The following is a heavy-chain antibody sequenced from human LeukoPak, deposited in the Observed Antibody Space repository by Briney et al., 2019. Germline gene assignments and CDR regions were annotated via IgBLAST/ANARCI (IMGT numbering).Heavy chain of an antibody. D-gene: IGHD2-2*01. CDR3: ARLQYCSGTSCYWFDP. V-gene: IGHV4-30-2*01. J-gene: IGHJ5*02. CDR2: IYHTGST. CDR1: GGSISSGLYS. Sequence: SQTLSLTCDVSGGSISSGLYSWSWILQPLGKGLEWIGYIYHTGSTYYNPSLKSRVTISVDTSKNQFSLRLSSVTAADTAVYYCARLQYCSGTSCYWFDPWGQGTLVTVSS.